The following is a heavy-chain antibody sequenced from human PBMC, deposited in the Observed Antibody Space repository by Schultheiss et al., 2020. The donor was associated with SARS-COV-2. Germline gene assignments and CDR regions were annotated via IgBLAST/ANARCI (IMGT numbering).Heavy chain of an antibody. J-gene: IGHJ4*02. CDR2: ISGSGGST. CDR1: GFTFSNFG. Sequence: GGSLRLSCATSGFTFSNFGMGWVRQAPGKGLEWVSAISGSGGSTYYADSVKGRFTISRDNSKNTLYLQMNSLRAEDTAVYYCATKGRLAVAGSDNWGQGTLVTVSS. CDR3: ATKGRLAVAGSDN. V-gene: IGHV3-23*01. D-gene: IGHD6-19*01.